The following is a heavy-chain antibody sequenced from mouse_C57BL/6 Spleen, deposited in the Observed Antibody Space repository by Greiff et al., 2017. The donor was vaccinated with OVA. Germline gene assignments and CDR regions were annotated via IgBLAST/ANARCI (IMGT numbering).Heavy chain of an antibody. CDR2: IYPSDSET. D-gene: IGHD3-1*01. V-gene: IGHV1-61*01. Sequence: VQLQQPGAELVRPGSSVKLSCKASGYTFTSYWMDWVKQRPGQGLEWIGNIYPSDSETHYNQKFKDKATLTVDKSSSTAYMQLSSLTSEDSAVYYCAREGYVSYFDYWGQGTTLTVSS. J-gene: IGHJ2*01. CDR1: GYTFTSYW. CDR3: AREGYVSYFDY.